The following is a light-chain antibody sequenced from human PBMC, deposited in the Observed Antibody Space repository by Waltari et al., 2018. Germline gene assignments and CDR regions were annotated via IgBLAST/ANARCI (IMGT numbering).Light chain of an antibody. CDR1: SSNIWPGTH. Sequence: QSVLTQPPSVSGAPGQRVTIPCTGSSSNIWPGTHLHWYQQLPGTAPKLLIYGNSNRPSGVPDRFSGSKSGTSASLAITGLQAEDEADYYCQSYDSSLSGVFGGGTKLTVL. CDR2: GNS. CDR3: QSYDSSLSGV. J-gene: IGLJ2*01. V-gene: IGLV1-40*01.